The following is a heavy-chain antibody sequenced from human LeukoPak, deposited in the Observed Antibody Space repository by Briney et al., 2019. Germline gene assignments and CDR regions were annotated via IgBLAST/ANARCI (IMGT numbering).Heavy chain of an antibody. V-gene: IGHV3-74*01. CDR2: INSDGSST. D-gene: IGHD3-9*01. CDR1: GFTFSSYW. J-gene: IGHJ4*02. CDR3: ARADYYDILTGYYPPFDY. Sequence: GGSLRLSCAASGFTFSSYWMHWVRQAPGKGLVWVSRINSDGSSTSYADSVKGRFTISRDNAKNTLYLQMNSLRAEDTAVYYCARADYYDILTGYYPPFDYRGQGTLVTVSS.